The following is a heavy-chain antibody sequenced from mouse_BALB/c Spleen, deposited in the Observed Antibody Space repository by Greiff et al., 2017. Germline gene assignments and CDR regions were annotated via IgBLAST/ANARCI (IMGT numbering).Heavy chain of an antibody. CDR3: ARVETTDYAMDY. D-gene: IGHD2-12*01. Sequence: EVMLVESGGGLVKPGGSLKLSCAASGFTFSSYAMSWVRQTPEKRLEWVASISSGGSTYYPDSVKGRFTISRDNARNILYLQMSSLRSEDTAMYYCARVETTDYAMDYWGQGTSVTVSS. CDR1: GFTFSSYA. J-gene: IGHJ4*01. CDR2: ISSGGST. V-gene: IGHV5-6-5*01.